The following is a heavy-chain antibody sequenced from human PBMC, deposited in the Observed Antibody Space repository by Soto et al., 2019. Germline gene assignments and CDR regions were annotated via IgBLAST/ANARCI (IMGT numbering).Heavy chain of an antibody. J-gene: IGHJ4*02. CDR3: SRDDSDWFFN. D-gene: IGHD3-9*01. V-gene: IGHV3-30-3*01. CDR2: ISYDGSNK. Sequence: GGSLRLSCAASGFTFSGYAMHWVRQAPGKGLEWVAVISYDGSNKYYADSVKGRFTISRDDSKKTAYLQMNSLESEDTAVYYCSRDDSDWFFNWGRGTLVTVS. CDR1: GFTFSGYA.